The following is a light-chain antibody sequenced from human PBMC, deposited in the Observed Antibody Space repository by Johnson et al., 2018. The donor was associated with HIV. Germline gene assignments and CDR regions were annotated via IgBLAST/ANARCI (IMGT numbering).Light chain of an antibody. Sequence: QSVLTQPPSVSAAPGQKVTISCSGSSSNIGNNYVSWYQQLPGTAPKLLIYDNNKRPSGIPDRFSGSKSGTSATLGITGLQTGDEADYYGGTWDSSLSAHVFGTGTKVTVL. J-gene: IGLJ1*01. V-gene: IGLV1-51*01. CDR2: DNN. CDR1: SSNIGNNY. CDR3: GTWDSSLSAHV.